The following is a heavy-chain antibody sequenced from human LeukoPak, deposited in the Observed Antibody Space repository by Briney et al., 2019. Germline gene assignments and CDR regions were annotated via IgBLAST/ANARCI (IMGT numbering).Heavy chain of an antibody. V-gene: IGHV4-59*01. J-gene: IGHJ4*02. Sequence: SETLSLTCTVSGYSISNGYYWGWIRQPPGKGLEWIGYIYDSGNTNYNPSLKRRVTISVDTSKNQFSLKVTSVTAADTAVYYCARDRAIPRIKYFDSWGLGTLVTVSS. D-gene: IGHD2-21*01. CDR2: IYDSGNT. CDR1: GYSISNGYY. CDR3: ARDRAIPRIKYFDS.